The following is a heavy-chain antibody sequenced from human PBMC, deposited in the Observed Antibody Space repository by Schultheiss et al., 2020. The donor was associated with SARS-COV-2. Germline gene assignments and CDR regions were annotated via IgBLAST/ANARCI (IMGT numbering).Heavy chain of an antibody. D-gene: IGHD3-22*01. J-gene: IGHJ4*02. CDR3: ARDLSGIGYFY. V-gene: IGHV3-23*01. CDR1: GFTFSSYG. Sequence: GESLKISCAASGFTFSSYGMGWVRQAPGKGLEWVSGISGSGGGTYYVDSVKGRFTISRDTSKNTLYLQMSSLRAEDTAVYYCARDLSGIGYFYWGQGTLVTVSS. CDR2: ISGSGGGT.